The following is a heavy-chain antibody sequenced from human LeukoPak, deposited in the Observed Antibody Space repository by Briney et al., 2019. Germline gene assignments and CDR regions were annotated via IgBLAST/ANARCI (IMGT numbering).Heavy chain of an antibody. J-gene: IGHJ4*02. CDR1: GFTFESYW. D-gene: IGHD1-26*01. V-gene: IGHV3-74*01. CDR2: IKNDGSST. CDR3: ARGWEQLAY. Sequence: GGSLILSCAASGFTFESYWMHGLRQAPGRGLVWVSRIKNDGSSTNYADSVKGRFTISRDNAKNTLYLQMNSLRAEDTAVYYCARGWEQLAYWGQGTLVTVSS.